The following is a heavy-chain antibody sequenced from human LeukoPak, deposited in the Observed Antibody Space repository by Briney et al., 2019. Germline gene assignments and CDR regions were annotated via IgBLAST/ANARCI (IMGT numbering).Heavy chain of an antibody. V-gene: IGHV4-39*01. Sequence: SETLSLTCIVSGGSISSSSYYWGWVRQPPGKGLEWIGSIYYSGSTYYNPSLKSRVTISVDTSKNQFSLKLSSVTAADTAVYYCARQHYDSSGYDGLDYWGQGTLVTVSS. CDR1: GGSISSSSYY. CDR2: IYYSGST. CDR3: ARQHYDSSGYDGLDY. J-gene: IGHJ4*02. D-gene: IGHD3-22*01.